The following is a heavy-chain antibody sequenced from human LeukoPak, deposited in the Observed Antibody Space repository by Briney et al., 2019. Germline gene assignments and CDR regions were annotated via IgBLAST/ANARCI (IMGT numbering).Heavy chain of an antibody. J-gene: IGHJ6*02. CDR2: ISAYNGNT. D-gene: IGHD2-15*01. CDR3: ARDGGGYCSGGSCYDYYYGMDV. V-gene: IGHV1-18*01. Sequence: ASVTVSCTASGYTFTIYGISWVRQAPGQGREWMGWISAYNGNTNYAQKLQGRVTMTTDTSTSTAYMELRSLRSDDTAVYYCARDGGGYCSGGSCYDYYYGMDVWGQGTTVTVSS. CDR1: GYTFTIYG.